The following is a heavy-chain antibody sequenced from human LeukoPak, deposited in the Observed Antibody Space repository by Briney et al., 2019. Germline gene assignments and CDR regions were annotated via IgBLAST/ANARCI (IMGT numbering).Heavy chain of an antibody. Sequence: GGSLRLSCAASGFTFSSYDMSWVRQAPGKGLEWVSGISGSGGSTYYADSVKGRFTISRDNAKSTRYWQMNSLRAEDMAVYYCAKDRHAPGRYCSSTTCFPFDSWGQGTLVTVSS. CDR3: AKDRHAPGRYCSSTTCFPFDS. CDR2: ISGSGGST. V-gene: IGHV3-23*01. D-gene: IGHD2-2*01. J-gene: IGHJ5*01. CDR1: GFTFSSYD.